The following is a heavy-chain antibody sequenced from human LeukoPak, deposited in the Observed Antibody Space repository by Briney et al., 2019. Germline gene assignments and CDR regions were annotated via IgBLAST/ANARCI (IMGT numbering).Heavy chain of an antibody. CDR2: INPNSGGT. J-gene: IGHJ6*04. CDR3: ARVELGYCSGGSCYPSGMDV. CDR1: GYTFTGYY. D-gene: IGHD2-15*01. Sequence: ASVKVSCKASGYTFTGYYMHWVRQAPGQGLEWMGWINPNSGGTNYAQKFQGWVTMTRDTSISTAYMELSRLRSDDTAVYYCARVELGYCSGGSCYPSGMDVWGKGTTVTVSS. V-gene: IGHV1-2*04.